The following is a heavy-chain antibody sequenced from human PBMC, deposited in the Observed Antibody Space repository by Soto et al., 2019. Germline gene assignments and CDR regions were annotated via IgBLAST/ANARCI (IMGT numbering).Heavy chain of an antibody. J-gene: IGHJ4*02. Sequence: QVQLVQSGAEVKKPGSSVKVSCKASGGTFSSYTISWVRQAPGQGREWMGRIIPILGIANYAQKFQGRVTITADKSTSTAYMELSSLRSEDTAVYYCARDPPSSSGWNYYFDYWGQGTLVTVSS. CDR2: IIPILGIA. CDR3: ARDPPSSSGWNYYFDY. CDR1: GGTFSSYT. V-gene: IGHV1-69*08. D-gene: IGHD6-19*01.